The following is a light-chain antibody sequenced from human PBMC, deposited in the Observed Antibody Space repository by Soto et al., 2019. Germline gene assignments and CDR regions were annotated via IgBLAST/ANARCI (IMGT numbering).Light chain of an antibody. Sequence: DIQMTQSPSTLSASVGDRVTITCRASQSISSWLAWYQQKPGKAPKLLIYDASSLESGVPSRFRGSGSGTEFTLTISSLQPDDFATYYCQQYNSQITFGQGTRLEIK. CDR2: DAS. CDR1: QSISSW. J-gene: IGKJ5*01. CDR3: QQYNSQIT. V-gene: IGKV1-5*01.